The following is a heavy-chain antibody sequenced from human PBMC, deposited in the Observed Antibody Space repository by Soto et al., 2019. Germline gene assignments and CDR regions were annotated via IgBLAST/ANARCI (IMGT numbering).Heavy chain of an antibody. CDR1: GFTFSSYA. CDR2: ISGSGGST. J-gene: IGHJ4*02. CDR3: AKEPLRNSKYLDYFDY. D-gene: IGHD2-2*01. Sequence: GGSLRLSCAASGFTFSSYAMSWVRQAPGKGLEWVSAISGSGGSTYYADSGKGRFTISRDKSKNTLYLQMNSLKAEDTAVCYCAKEPLRNSKYLDYFDYWGQGPLVTVSS. V-gene: IGHV3-23*01.